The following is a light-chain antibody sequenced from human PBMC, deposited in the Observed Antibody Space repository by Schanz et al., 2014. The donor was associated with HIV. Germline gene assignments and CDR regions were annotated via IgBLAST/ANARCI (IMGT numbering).Light chain of an antibody. CDR2: WAS. V-gene: IGKV4-1*01. Sequence: DIVMTQSPGSLAVSLGERATIRCKSSQSVLYSSNNKNYLAWYQQKPGQPPKLLIYWASTRESGVPDRFSGSGSGTDFTLTISSLQAEDVAVYYCLQSYTIPLTFGGGTRVEIK. J-gene: IGKJ4*01. CDR3: LQSYTIPLT. CDR1: QSVLYSSNNKNY.